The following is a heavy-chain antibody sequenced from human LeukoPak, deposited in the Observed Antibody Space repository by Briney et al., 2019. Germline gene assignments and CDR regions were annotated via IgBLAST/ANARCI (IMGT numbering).Heavy chain of an antibody. V-gene: IGHV4-59*02. CDR3: TRGHWGLQS. D-gene: IGHD7-27*01. CDR2: IHHSGNS. Sequence: PSETLSLTCTVSGASVTDYYWSWIRQSPGKGLEWISYIHHSGNSDYNPSLRSRVTTSLDTSKNQFSLNLISVTAADTALYYCTRGHWGLQSWSQGTLVTVSS. J-gene: IGHJ5*02. CDR1: GASVTDYY.